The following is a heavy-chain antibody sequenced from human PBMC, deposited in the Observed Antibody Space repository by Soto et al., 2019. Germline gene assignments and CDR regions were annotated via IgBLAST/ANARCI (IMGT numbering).Heavy chain of an antibody. J-gene: IGHJ3*02. CDR1: GYTFTSYG. CDR3: ARDVLRYFDWLLGAFDI. Sequence: ASVKVSCKASGYTFTSYGISWVRQAPGQGLEWMGWISAYNGNTNYAQKLQGRVTMTTDTSTSTAYMELRSLRSDDTAVYYCARDVLRYFDWLLGAFDIWGQGTMVTVSS. V-gene: IGHV1-18*01. D-gene: IGHD3-9*01. CDR2: ISAYNGNT.